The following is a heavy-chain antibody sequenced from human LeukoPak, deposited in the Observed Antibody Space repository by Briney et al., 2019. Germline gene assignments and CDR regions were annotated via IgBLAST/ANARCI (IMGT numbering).Heavy chain of an antibody. V-gene: IGHV3-23*01. Sequence: PGGSLRLSCAASSSYAMSWVRQAPGKGLEWVSAITSSGYNTYYADSVKGRFTISRDNSKNTLYLQMNSLRVEDTAVYYCAKSNGYFEYWGQGTLVPVSS. CDR3: AKSNGYFEY. D-gene: IGHD3-22*01. CDR1: SSYA. J-gene: IGHJ4*02. CDR2: ITSSGYNT.